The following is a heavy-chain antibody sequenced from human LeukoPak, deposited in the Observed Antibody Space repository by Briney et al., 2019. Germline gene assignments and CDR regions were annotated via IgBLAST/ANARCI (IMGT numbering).Heavy chain of an antibody. CDR3: AIGGVIWRMDV. J-gene: IGHJ6*04. CDR1: GFTVTSNY. Sequence: GGSLRLSCAVSGFTVTSNYMSWVRQAPGKGLEWVSVVYPGGFTYHADSVKGRFTISSDTSKNTVYLQMNRLRAEDTAVYYCAIGGVIWRMDVWGKGTTVTVSS. D-gene: IGHD2/OR15-2a*01. CDR2: VYPGGFT. V-gene: IGHV3-66*01.